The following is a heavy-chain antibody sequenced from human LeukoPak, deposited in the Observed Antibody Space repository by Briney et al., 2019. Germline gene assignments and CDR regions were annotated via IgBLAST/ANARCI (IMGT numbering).Heavy chain of an antibody. CDR1: GYTFTSYY. D-gene: IGHD3-22*01. CDR3: PRDLGGRSGSLDY. Sequence: ASVEVSFKASGYTFTSYYMHWVRQAPGQGLEWMGIINPSGVTTIYAQKFQGRVTVTRDTSTSTAYMELSSLRSEDTAVYYCPRDLGGRSGSLDYWGQGTLVTVSS. V-gene: IGHV1-46*01. CDR2: INPSGVTT. J-gene: IGHJ4*02.